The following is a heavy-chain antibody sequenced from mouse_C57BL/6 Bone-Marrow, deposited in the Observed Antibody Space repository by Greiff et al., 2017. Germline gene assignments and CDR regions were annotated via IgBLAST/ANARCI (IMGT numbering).Heavy chain of an antibody. D-gene: IGHD1-1*01. CDR1: GYTFTSYG. CDR3: AATVVADFDV. V-gene: IGHV1-81*01. Sequence: QVQLKQSGAELARPGASVTLSCKASGYTFTSYGISWVKQRTGQGLEWIGEIYPRSGNTYYNEKFKGKATLTADKSSSTAYMELRSLTSEDSAVYFCAATVVADFDVWGTGTTVTVSS. CDR2: IYPRSGNT. J-gene: IGHJ1*03.